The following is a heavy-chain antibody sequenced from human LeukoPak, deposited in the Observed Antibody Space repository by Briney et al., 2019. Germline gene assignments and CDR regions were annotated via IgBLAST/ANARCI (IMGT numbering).Heavy chain of an antibody. CDR1: GFTFSNAW. D-gene: IGHD4-17*01. CDR2: IKSKTDGGTT. CDR3: TTDSSDYGDYSRLDY. J-gene: IGHJ4*02. V-gene: IGHV3-15*01. Sequence: GGSLRLSCAAPGFTFSNAWMSWVRQAPGKGLEWVGRIKSKTDGGTTDYAAPVKGRFTISRDDSKNTLYLQMNSLKTEDTAVYYCTTDSSDYGDYSRLDYWGQGTLVTVSS.